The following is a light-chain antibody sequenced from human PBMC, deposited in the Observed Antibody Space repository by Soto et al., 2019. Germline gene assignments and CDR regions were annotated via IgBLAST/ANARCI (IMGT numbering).Light chain of an antibody. CDR2: DAS. CDR3: CTYGRSVV. Sequence: QSALTQPASVSGSPGQSITISCTGISNDVGTYNLVSWYQHHPGKAPKLIIYDASKRPSGVPNRFSGSKSGTTASLTISGRHAEDEADHYCCTYGRSVVFGGGTKVTVL. CDR1: SNDVGTYNL. J-gene: IGLJ2*01. V-gene: IGLV2-23*01.